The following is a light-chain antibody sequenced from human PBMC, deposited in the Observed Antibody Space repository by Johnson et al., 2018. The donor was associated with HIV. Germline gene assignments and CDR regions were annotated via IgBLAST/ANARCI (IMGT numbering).Light chain of an antibody. V-gene: IGLV1-51*02. CDR3: ATWDRSLSAGPFV. CDR2: ENN. CDR1: SSNIGNNY. Sequence: SVLTQPPSVSAAPGQKVTISCSGSSSNIGNNYVSWYRQLPGTAPKLLIYENNKRPSGIPDRFSGSKSGTSATLGITGLQTGDEADYYCATWDRSLSAGPFVFGTGTKVTVL. J-gene: IGLJ1*01.